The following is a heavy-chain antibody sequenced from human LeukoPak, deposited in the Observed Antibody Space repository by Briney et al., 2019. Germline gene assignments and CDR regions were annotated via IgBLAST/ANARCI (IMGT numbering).Heavy chain of an antibody. CDR2: MNPNSGNT. CDR1: GYTFTSYD. J-gene: IGHJ6*04. D-gene: IGHD3-22*01. Sequence: ASVKVSCKASGYTFTSYDINWVRQATGQGLEWMGWMNPNSGNTGYAQKFQGRVTMTRNTSISTAYMELSSLRSEDTAVYYCARDITTYYYDSSGYKASDVWGKGTTVTVSS. CDR3: ARDITTYYYDSSGYKASDV. V-gene: IGHV1-8*01.